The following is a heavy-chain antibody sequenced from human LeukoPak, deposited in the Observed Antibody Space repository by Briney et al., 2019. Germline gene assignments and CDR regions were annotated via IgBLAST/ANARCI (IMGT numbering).Heavy chain of an antibody. CDR3: ARDRRIXXVRGVMLYYYYGMDV. CDR2: ISAYNGNT. J-gene: IGHJ6*02. Sequence: ASVKVSCKASGYTFTSYGISWVRQAPGQGLEWMGWISAYNGNTNYAQKLQGRVTMTTDTSTSTAYMELRSLRSDDTAVYYCARDRRIXXVRGVMLYYYYGMDVWGQGTTVTVSS. D-gene: IGHD3-10*01. V-gene: IGHV1-18*01. CDR1: GYTFTSYG.